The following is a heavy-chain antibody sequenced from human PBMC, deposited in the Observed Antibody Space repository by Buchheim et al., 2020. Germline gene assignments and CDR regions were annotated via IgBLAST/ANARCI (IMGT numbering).Heavy chain of an antibody. CDR3: ATSPGAYYDFWSGYPSNV. Sequence: EVQLVESGGGLVQPGGSLRLSCAASGFTVSSNYMSWVRQAPGKGLEWVSVIYSGGSTYYAASVKGRFTISRDNSKNTLYLQMNSLRAEDTAVYYCATSPGAYYDFWSGYPSNVWGQGTT. V-gene: IGHV3-66*01. J-gene: IGHJ6*02. CDR2: IYSGGST. D-gene: IGHD3-3*01. CDR1: GFTVSSNY.